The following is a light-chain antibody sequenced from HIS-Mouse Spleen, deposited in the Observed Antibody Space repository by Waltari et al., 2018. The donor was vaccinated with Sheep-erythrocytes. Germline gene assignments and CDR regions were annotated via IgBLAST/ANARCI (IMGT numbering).Light chain of an antibody. V-gene: IGKV1D-13*01. CDR1: QGISSA. Sequence: AIQLTQSPSSLSASVGDVVTITCRASQGISSALAWYQQKPGKAPKLLIYDASSLESGVTSRFSGSGSGTDFTLTISSLQPEDFATYYCQQFNNYPRTFGQGTKVEIK. CDR2: DAS. CDR3: QQFNNYPRT. J-gene: IGKJ1*01.